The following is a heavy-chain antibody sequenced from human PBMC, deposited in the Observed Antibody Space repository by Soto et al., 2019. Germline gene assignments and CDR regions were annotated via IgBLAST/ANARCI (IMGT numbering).Heavy chain of an antibody. CDR2: ISGSGGST. V-gene: IGHV3-23*01. CDR3: AKDRKYYGFGESFQH. Sequence: EVQLLESGGGLLQPGGSLRLSCAASGFTFSSYAMSWVRHAPGKGLELVSAISGSGGSTYYADSVKGRFTISRDNSKNTLYLQMNSLRAEDTAVSYCAKDRKYYGFGESFQHWGQGTLVTVSS. D-gene: IGHD3-10*01. J-gene: IGHJ1*01. CDR1: GFTFSSYA.